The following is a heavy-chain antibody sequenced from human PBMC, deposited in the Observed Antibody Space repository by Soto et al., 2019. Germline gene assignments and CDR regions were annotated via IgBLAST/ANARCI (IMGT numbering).Heavy chain of an antibody. V-gene: IGHV3-74*01. CDR2: INSDGSST. CDR1: GLTFSSYW. CDR3: AVAVAGPTAIGY. D-gene: IGHD6-19*01. Sequence: EVQLVESGGGLVQPVGSLRLSCAASGLTFSSYWMHWVRQAPGKGLVWVSRINSDGSSTSYADSVKGRFTISRDNAKNTLYLQMNSLRAEDTAVYYCAVAVAGPTAIGYWGQGTLVTVSS. J-gene: IGHJ4*02.